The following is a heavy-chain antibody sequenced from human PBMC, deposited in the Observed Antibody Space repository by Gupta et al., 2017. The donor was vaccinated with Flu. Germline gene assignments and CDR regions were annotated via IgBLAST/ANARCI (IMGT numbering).Heavy chain of an antibody. CDR1: GLPFRDYA. V-gene: IGHV3-23*01. CDR3: AKDRSGNPAIDY. CDR2: VGAGANRR. D-gene: IGHD6-13*01. Sequence: AQLLESGGGVVQPGDALSLSCVDSGLPFRDYAMNLVRQGPGKGLEWLSTVGAGANRRFYDDSVMRRFTISRDNSENTIYMQITTLTGDDTAVYYCAKDRSGNPAIDY. J-gene: IGHJ4*01.